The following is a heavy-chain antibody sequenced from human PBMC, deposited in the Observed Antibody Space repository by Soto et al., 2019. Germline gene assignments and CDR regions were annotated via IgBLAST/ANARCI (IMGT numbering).Heavy chain of an antibody. V-gene: IGHV3-23*01. CDR2: ISDGGGST. J-gene: IGHJ3*02. D-gene: IGHD4-17*01. CDR3: AHPRGYGVFDAIDI. CDR1: GFSFSSYA. Sequence: GGSLRLSCAASGFSFSSYAMSWVRQAPGKGLEWVSSISDGGGSTNYADSVRGRFTIARDRSKNTLYLHMISLRAEDTAVYYCAHPRGYGVFDAIDIWGQGTMVSVAS.